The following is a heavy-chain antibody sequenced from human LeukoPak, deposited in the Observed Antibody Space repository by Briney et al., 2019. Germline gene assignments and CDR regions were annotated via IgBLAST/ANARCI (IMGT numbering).Heavy chain of an antibody. CDR3: ARAPYRGGTGMDL. V-gene: IGHV5-51*01. D-gene: IGHD1-1*01. CDR1: GYSFTTYW. J-gene: IGHJ6*02. CDR2: VYPGDSDT. Sequence: GESLKISCKASGYSFTTYWIAWVRQMPGKGLEWMGSVYPGDSDTRYSPSFQGHVTISADKATNTAYLHWSSLEASDTAMYYCARAPYRGGTGMDLWGQGTTVTVSS.